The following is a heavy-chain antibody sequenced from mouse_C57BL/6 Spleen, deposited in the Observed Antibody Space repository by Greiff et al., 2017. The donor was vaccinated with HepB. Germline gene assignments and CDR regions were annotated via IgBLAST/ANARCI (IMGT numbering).Heavy chain of an antibody. CDR3: ARSYYSNPGGFAY. CDR2: FHPYNDDT. Sequence: VKLMESGAELVKPGASVKMSCKASGYTFTTYPIEWMKQNHGKSLEWIGNFHPYNDDTKYNEKFKGKATLTVEKSSSTVYLELSRLTSDDSAVYYCARSYYSNPGGFAYWGQGTLVTVSA. CDR1: GYTFTTYP. D-gene: IGHD2-5*01. J-gene: IGHJ3*01. V-gene: IGHV1-47*01.